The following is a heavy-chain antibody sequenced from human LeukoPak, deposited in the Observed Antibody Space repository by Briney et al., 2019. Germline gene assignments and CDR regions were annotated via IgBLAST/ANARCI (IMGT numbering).Heavy chain of an antibody. J-gene: IGHJ4*02. D-gene: IGHD3-22*01. CDR2: IYYSGST. CDR1: GGSISSSSYY. V-gene: IGHV4-39*01. CDR3: ATLGIGGYSGYSYYDSSGYLDY. Sequence: PSETLSLTCTVSGGSISSSSYYWGWIRQPPGKGLEWIGSIYYSGSTYYNPSLKSRVTISVDTSKNQFSLKLSSVTAADTAVYYCATLGIGGYSGYSYYDSSGYLDYWGQGTLVTVSS.